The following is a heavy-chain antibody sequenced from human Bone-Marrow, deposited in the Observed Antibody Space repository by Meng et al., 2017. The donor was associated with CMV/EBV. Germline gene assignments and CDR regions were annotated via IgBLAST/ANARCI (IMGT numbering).Heavy chain of an antibody. Sequence: GESLKISCVASGFTFSSFAMHWVRQAPGKGLEWVAVISYDGSHEHYADSVEGRFTISRDNSKNTLYLQMNSLRAEDTAVYYCARVRDSMVMYYYYGMDVWGQGTTVTVSS. CDR2: ISYDGSHE. D-gene: IGHD5-18*01. CDR1: GFTFSSFA. J-gene: IGHJ6*02. CDR3: ARVRDSMVMYYYYGMDV. V-gene: IGHV3-30*04.